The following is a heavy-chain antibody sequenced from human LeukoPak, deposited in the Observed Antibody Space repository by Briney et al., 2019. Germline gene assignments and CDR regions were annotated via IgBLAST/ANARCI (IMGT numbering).Heavy chain of an antibody. V-gene: IGHV3-33*08. CDR2: KWYDGSNK. CDR1: EFTFSSYG. CDR3: ARDLTMVRGVIIHGHFDY. D-gene: IGHD3-10*01. Sequence: GGSLRLSCAASEFTFSSYGMHWVRQAPGKGLEWVADKWYDGSNKYYADSVKGRFTISRDNSKNTLYLQMNSLRAEDTAVYYCARDLTMVRGVIIHGHFDYWGQGTLVTVSS. J-gene: IGHJ4*02.